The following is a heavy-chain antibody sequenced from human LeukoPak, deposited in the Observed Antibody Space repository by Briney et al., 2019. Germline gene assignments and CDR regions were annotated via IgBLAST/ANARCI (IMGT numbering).Heavy chain of an antibody. Sequence: SVKVSCKASGYTFTSYGISWVRQAPGQGLEWMGGIIPIFGTANYAQKFQGRVTITADESTSTAYMELSSLRSEDTAVYYCAAVAARSDYYYYYYMDVWGKGTTVTVSS. CDR2: IIPIFGTA. V-gene: IGHV1-69*13. D-gene: IGHD6-6*01. J-gene: IGHJ6*03. CDR1: GYTFTSYG. CDR3: AAVAARSDYYYYYYMDV.